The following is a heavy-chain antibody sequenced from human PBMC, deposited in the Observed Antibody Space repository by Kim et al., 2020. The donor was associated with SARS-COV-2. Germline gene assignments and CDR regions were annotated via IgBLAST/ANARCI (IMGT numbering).Heavy chain of an antibody. CDR3: ASATAMAYFDY. CDR1: GGSISSYY. J-gene: IGHJ4*02. Sequence: SETLSLTCTVSGGSISSYYWSWIRQPPGKGLEWIGYIYYSGSTNYNPSLKSRVTISVDTSKNQFSLKLSSVTAADTAVYYCASATAMAYFDYWGQGTLVTVSS. D-gene: IGHD5-18*01. CDR2: IYYSGST. V-gene: IGHV4-59*01.